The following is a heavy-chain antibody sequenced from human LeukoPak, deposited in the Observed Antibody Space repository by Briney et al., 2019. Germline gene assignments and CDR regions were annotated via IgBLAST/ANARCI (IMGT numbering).Heavy chain of an antibody. J-gene: IGHJ5*02. V-gene: IGHV4-38-2*01. Sequence: SETLSLTCAVSGYSISSGYYWCWIRQPPGKGLEWIGSIYRSGGTYYNPSLRSRVTISVDTSKNQLSLSLRSVTAADTAVYYCVRLFGGDGKNCFDAWGQGTLVTVSS. CDR1: GYSISSGYY. D-gene: IGHD3-16*01. CDR2: IYRSGGT. CDR3: VRLFGGDGKNCFDA.